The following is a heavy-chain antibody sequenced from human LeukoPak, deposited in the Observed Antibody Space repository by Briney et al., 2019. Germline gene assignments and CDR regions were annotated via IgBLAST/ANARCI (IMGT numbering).Heavy chain of an antibody. J-gene: IGHJ4*02. CDR2: FDPEDGET. CDR1: GYTLTELS. Sequence: ASVKVSCKVSGYTLTELSMHWVRQAPGKGLEWMGGFDPEDGETIYAQKFQGRVTMTEDTSTDTAYMELSSLRSEDTAVYYCATDLNPRGSGYYSGANNYWGQGTLVTVSS. D-gene: IGHD3-22*01. V-gene: IGHV1-24*01. CDR3: ATDLNPRGSGYYSGANNY.